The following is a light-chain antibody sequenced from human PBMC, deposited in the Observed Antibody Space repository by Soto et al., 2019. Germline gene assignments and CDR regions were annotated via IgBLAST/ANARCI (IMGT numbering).Light chain of an antibody. J-gene: IGKJ5*01. CDR3: QQYENLPT. CDR2: HAS. V-gene: IGKV1-33*01. CDR1: QNINND. Sequence: DIQMTQSPSSLSASVGDSVTITCQASQNINNDLNWYQQNPGRAPXXLIYHASNLESGVPSRLRGSRSGTHLTFTISRQQPEDIAPYYCQQYENLPTVGQGTRLEIK.